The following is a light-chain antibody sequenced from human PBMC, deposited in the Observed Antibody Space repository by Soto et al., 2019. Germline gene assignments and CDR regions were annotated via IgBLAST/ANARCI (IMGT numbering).Light chain of an antibody. V-gene: IGLV7-43*01. CDR3: LLYYGGGWV. J-gene: IGLJ3*02. Sequence: QAVVIQEPSLTVSPGGTVTLTCASSTGAVTSGYYPNWFQQKPGQAPRALIYSTSNKQSWTPARFSGSLLGGKAALTLSGVQPEDEAEYYCLLYYGGGWVFGGGTKLTVL. CDR1: TGAVTSGYY. CDR2: STS.